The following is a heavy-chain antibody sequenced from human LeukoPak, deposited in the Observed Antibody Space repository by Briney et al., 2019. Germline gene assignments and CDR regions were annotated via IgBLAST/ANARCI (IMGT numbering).Heavy chain of an antibody. CDR1: GYSISSGYY. D-gene: IGHD1-26*01. V-gene: IGHV4-38-2*02. Sequence: HSETLSLTCTVSGYSISSGYYWGWIRQPPGKGLEWIGSIYYSGSTYYNPSLKSRVTISVDTSKNQFSLKLSSVTAADTAVYYCAREGERIRWSGSYPGYWGQGTLVTVSS. CDR2: IYYSGST. J-gene: IGHJ4*02. CDR3: AREGERIRWSGSYPGY.